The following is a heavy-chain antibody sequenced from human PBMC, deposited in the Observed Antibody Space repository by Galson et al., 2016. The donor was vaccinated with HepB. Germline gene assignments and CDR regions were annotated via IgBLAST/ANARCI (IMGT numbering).Heavy chain of an antibody. J-gene: IGHJ3*02. V-gene: IGHV3-33*01. D-gene: IGHD1-1*01. CDR2: IWYDGNSK. CDR3: ARSRRVQFDAFDI. CDR1: GFTFSNFG. Sequence: SLSLSCATSGFTFSNFGMHWVRQAPGKGLEWVAIIWYDGNSKYYSDSVEGRFTISRDNSKNTLFLQMNSLKVEDTAIYYCARSRRVQFDAFDIWGQGTMVTVSS.